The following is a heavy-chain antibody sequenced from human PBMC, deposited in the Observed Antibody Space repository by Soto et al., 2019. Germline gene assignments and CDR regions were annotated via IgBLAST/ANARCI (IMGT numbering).Heavy chain of an antibody. J-gene: IGHJ5*02. Sequence: PGGSLRLSCAASGFTFSDYYMRWIPQAPGKALEGVYDIISSSSYTNDADSVKGRLTISRDNAKNSLYLQMDSLRAEDRAVYYFPRDGGPRQLVRDNWFDPWGQGTLVTVSS. CDR1: GFTFSDYY. D-gene: IGHD6-6*01. V-gene: IGHV3-11*06. CDR2: IISSSSYT. CDR3: PRDGGPRQLVRDNWFDP.